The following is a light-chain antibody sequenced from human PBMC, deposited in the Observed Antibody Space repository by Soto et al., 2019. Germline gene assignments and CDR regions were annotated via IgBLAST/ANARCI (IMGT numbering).Light chain of an antibody. CDR2: DAS. CDR3: QQYDSRLT. CDR1: QDISNY. J-gene: IGKJ4*01. V-gene: IGKV1-33*01. Sequence: DIQMTQSPSSLSASVGDRVTITCQASQDISNYLNWYQQKPGKAPKLLIYDASNLETGVPSRFSGSGSGTDFTFTISSLQPEDIGTYYCQQYDSRLTFGGGTKVEIK.